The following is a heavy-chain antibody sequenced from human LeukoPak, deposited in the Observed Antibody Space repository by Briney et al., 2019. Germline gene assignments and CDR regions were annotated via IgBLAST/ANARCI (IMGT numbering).Heavy chain of an antibody. CDR1: GFTFTSYA. D-gene: IGHD2-2*01. CDR3: ARLPAAINGYFDP. V-gene: IGHV3-23*01. J-gene: IGHJ5*02. CDR2: ISGGGGST. Sequence: GRSLRLSCAVYGFTFTSYAMNWVRPAPGRGLEWVSVISGGGGSTYYADSVKGRFTISRDNSKNTLYLQMNSLRAEDTAVYYCARLPAAINGYFDPWGQGTLVTVSS.